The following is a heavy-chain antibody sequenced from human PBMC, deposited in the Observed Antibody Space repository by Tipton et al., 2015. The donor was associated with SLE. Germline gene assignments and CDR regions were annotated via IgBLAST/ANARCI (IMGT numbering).Heavy chain of an antibody. V-gene: IGHV4-34*01. CDR3: GNGNYAGRFDY. D-gene: IGHD4-17*01. CDR2: ISQSGST. Sequence: TLSLTCTVSGGSVSSHYWTWIRQPPGKGLEWIGEISQSGSTIYNPSLKSRVTISVDTSQNQVSLKLTSVTAADTAVYYCGNGNYAGRFDYWGQGALVTVSS. J-gene: IGHJ4*02. CDR1: GGSVSSHY.